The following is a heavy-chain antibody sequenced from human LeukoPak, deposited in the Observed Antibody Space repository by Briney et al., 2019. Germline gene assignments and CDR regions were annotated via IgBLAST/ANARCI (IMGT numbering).Heavy chain of an antibody. CDR1: GFTVSSNY. CDR3: AKDLYVWGSYRYNQYFDY. CDR2: IYSGGST. J-gene: IGHJ4*02. Sequence: GGSLRLSCAASGFTVSSNYMSWVRQAPGKGLEWVSVIYSGGSTYYADSVKGRFTISRDNSKNTLYLQMNSLRAEDTAVYYCAKDLYVWGSYRYNQYFDYWGQGTLVTVSS. D-gene: IGHD3-16*02. V-gene: IGHV3-53*01.